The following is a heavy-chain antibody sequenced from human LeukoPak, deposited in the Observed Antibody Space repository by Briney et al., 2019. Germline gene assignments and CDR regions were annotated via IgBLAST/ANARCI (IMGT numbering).Heavy chain of an antibody. D-gene: IGHD6-19*01. CDR2: ISAYNGNT. Sequence: ASVKVSCKASGYTFTGYYMHWVRQAPGQGLEWMGWISAYNGNTNYAQKLQGRVTMTTDTSTSTAYMELRSLRSDDTAVYYCARDLRLYSSGWYYFDYWGQGTLVTVSS. CDR1: GYTFTGYY. CDR3: ARDLRLYSSGWYYFDY. V-gene: IGHV1-18*04. J-gene: IGHJ4*02.